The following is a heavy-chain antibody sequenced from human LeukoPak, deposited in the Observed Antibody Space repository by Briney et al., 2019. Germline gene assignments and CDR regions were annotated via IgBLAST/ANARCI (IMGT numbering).Heavy chain of an antibody. CDR2: ISGSGGST. D-gene: IGHD2-2*01. CDR3: AKQSAAIIYYYYGMDV. CDR1: GFTFSSYA. Sequence: PGGSLRLSCAASGFTFSSYAMHWVRQAPGKGLEWVSAISGSGGSTYYADPVKGRFTISRDNSKNTLYLQMNSLRAEDTAVYYCAKQSAAIIYYYYGMDVWGQGTTVTVSS. J-gene: IGHJ6*02. V-gene: IGHV3-23*01.